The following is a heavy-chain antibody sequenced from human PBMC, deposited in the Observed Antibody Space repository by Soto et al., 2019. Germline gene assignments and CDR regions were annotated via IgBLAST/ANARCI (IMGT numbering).Heavy chain of an antibody. D-gene: IGHD3-22*01. CDR1: GFTFSGSA. J-gene: IGHJ4*02. CDR2: IRSKANSYAT. Sequence: EVQLVESGGGLVQPGGSLKLSCAASGFTFSGSAMHWVRQASGKGLEWVGRIRSKANSYATAYAASVKGRFNISRDDSKNTAYLQMKSLKTEDTAVYYCTRPRAYDSSGFDYWGQGTLVTVSS. V-gene: IGHV3-73*02. CDR3: TRPRAYDSSGFDY.